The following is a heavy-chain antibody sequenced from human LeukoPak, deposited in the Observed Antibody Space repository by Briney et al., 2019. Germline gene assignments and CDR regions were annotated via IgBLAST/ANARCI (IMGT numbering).Heavy chain of an antibody. CDR1: GFTFSSYA. V-gene: IGHV3-23*01. J-gene: IGHJ3*02. CDR3: AKGFLMIRERPIDI. Sequence: GGSLRLSCAASGFTFSSYAMSWVRQAPGKGLEWVSGISGSGGGTYYADSVKGRFTISRDNSKNTLYLQMNSLRAEDTAVYYCAKGFLMIRERPIDIWGQGTMVTVSS. CDR2: ISGSGGGT. D-gene: IGHD3-10*01.